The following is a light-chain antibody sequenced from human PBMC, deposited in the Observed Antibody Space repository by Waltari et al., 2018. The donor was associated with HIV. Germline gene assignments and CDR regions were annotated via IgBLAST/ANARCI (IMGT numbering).Light chain of an antibody. CDR3: QHYNKWPWT. V-gene: IGKV3-15*01. CDR1: QSVSSN. J-gene: IGKJ1*01. Sequence: EIVMTQSPATLSVSPGERATLSCRASQSVSSNLAWYQQKPGQAPRLPARFSGSGSGTEFTLTISSLQSEEFAVYYCQHYNKWPWTFGQGTKVEIK.